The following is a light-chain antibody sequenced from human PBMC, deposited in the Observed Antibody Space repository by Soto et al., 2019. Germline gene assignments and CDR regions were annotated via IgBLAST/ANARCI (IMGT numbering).Light chain of an antibody. V-gene: IGLV2-14*01. CDR2: EVS. CDR1: SSDVGAYNY. J-gene: IGLJ3*02. CDR3: SSYTSSSTWV. Sequence: QSVLTQPASVSGSPGQSITISCTGTSSDVGAYNYVSWYQQHPGKAPKLMIYEVSNRPSGVSNRFSGSKSGNTASLTISGLQAEDEADYYCSSYTSSSTWVFGGGTSSPS.